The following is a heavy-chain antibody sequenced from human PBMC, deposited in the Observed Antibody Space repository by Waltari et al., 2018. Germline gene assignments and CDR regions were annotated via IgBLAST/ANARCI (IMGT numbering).Heavy chain of an antibody. CDR3: ARDPGQGVPIGNWFDP. CDR2: IYHSGST. J-gene: IGHJ5*02. V-gene: IGHV4-38-2*02. Sequence: QVQLQESGPGLVKPSETLSLTCAVSGYSISSGYYWGWIRQPPGKGLEWIGSIYHSGSTYYNPSLKSRVTISVDTSKNQFSLKLSSVTAADTAVYYCARDPGQGVPIGNWFDPWGQGTLVTVSS. CDR1: GYSISSGYY. D-gene: IGHD2-2*01.